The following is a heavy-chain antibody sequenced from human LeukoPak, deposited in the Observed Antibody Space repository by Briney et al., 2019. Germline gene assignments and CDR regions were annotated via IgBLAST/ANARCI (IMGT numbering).Heavy chain of an antibody. CDR2: IYYSGST. D-gene: IGHD7-27*01. CDR1: GGSVSSATYY. Sequence: SETLSLTCTVSGGSVSSATYYWSWTRQPPGKGLEWIGYIYYSGSTNYNPSLKSRVTISVDMSKNQFSLKLSSVTAADTAVYYCAREIWGLNYFDYWGQGTLVTVSS. CDR3: AREIWGLNYFDY. V-gene: IGHV4-61*01. J-gene: IGHJ4*02.